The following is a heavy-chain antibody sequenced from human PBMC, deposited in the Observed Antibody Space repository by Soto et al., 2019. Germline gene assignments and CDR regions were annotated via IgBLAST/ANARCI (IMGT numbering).Heavy chain of an antibody. CDR2: IYWDDDK. CDR3: AHIVVAGLGYYFDY. D-gene: IGHD6-19*01. Sequence: QITLKESGPTLVKPTQTLTLTCTFSGFSLSSTRMAVGWIRQPPGKALEWLALIYWDDDKRYSPFLKSRLTITKDTSKHQVVLTMSDMDHVDTARYYCAHIVVAGLGYYFDYWGQGTLVTVSS. J-gene: IGHJ4*02. V-gene: IGHV2-5*02. CDR1: GFSLSSTRMA.